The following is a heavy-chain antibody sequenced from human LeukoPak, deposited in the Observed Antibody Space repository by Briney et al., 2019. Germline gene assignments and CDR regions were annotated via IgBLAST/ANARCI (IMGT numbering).Heavy chain of an antibody. J-gene: IGHJ3*02. Sequence: GGSLRLSCAASGFTFSSYAMSWVRQAPGKGLEWVSGISGSGGSTYYADSVKGRFTISRDNSKNTLFLQMNSLRVEDTAVYYCARELGMTTGLYAFDIWGQGTMVTVSS. CDR1: GFTFSSYA. D-gene: IGHD4-17*01. V-gene: IGHV3-23*01. CDR3: ARELGMTTGLYAFDI. CDR2: ISGSGGST.